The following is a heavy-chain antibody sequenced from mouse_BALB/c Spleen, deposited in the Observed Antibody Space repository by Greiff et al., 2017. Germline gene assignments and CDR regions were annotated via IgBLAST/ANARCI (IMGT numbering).Heavy chain of an antibody. J-gene: IGHJ3*01. V-gene: IGHV1-69*02. CDR3: TRSGLREAWFAY. CDR2: IYPSDSYT. CDR1: GYTFTSYW. Sequence: QVQLQQPGAELVRPGASVKLSCKASGYTFTSYWINWVKQRPGQGLEWIGNIYPSDSYTNYNQKFKDKATLTVDKSSSTAYMQLSSPTSEDSAVYYCTRSGLREAWFAYWGQGTLVTVSA. D-gene: IGHD1-1*01.